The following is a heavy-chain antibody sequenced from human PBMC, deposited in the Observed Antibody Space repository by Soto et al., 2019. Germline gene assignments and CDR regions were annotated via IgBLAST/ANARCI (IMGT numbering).Heavy chain of an antibody. V-gene: IGHV4-39*01. Sequence: SETLSLTCTVSGGSISSSSYYWGWIRQPPGKGLEWIGSIYYSGSTYYNPSLKSRVTISVDTSKNQFSLKLSSVTAADTAVYYCAARLDYIVVVPAAIMPSYGMDVWGQGTTVTVSS. CDR2: IYYSGST. J-gene: IGHJ6*02. CDR1: GGSISSSSYY. CDR3: AARLDYIVVVPAAIMPSYGMDV. D-gene: IGHD2-2*02.